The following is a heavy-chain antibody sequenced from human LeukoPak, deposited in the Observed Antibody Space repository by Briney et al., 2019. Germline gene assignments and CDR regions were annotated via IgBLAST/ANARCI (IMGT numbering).Heavy chain of an antibody. CDR1: GFTFSSYW. CDR3: ASTTQWLVWFY. J-gene: IGHJ4*02. V-gene: IGHV4-59*01. Sequence: PGGSLRLSCAASGFTFSSYWMSWIRQPPGKGLEWIGYIYYSGSTNYNPSLKSRVTISVDTSKNQFSLKLSSVTAADTAVYYCASTTQWLVWFYWGQGTLVTVSS. D-gene: IGHD6-19*01. CDR2: IYYSGST.